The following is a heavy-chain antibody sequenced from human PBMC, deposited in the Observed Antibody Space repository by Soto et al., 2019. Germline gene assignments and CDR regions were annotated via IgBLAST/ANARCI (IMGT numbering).Heavy chain of an antibody. CDR3: ARAMHVHLGYCSSTSCLYSKGWDY. J-gene: IGHJ4*02. D-gene: IGHD2-2*01. V-gene: IGHV1-8*01. CDR2: MKPNSGNT. Sequence: ASVKVSCKASGYTFTSYDINWVRQATGQGLEWMGWMKPNSGNTGYAQKFQGRVTMTRNTSISTAYMELSSLRSEDTAVYYCARAMHVHLGYCSSTSCLYSKGWDYWGQGTLVTVSS. CDR1: GYTFTSYD.